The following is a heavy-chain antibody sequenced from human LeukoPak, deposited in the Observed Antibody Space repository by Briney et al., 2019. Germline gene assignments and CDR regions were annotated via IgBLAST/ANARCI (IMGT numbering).Heavy chain of an antibody. CDR2: ISYDGSNK. CDR3: ARGPGGWYSLSWYSGWFDP. CDR1: GFTFSSYA. J-gene: IGHJ5*02. V-gene: IGHV3-30-3*01. Sequence: PGGSLRLSCAASGFTFSSYAMHWDRQAPGKGLEWVAVISYDGSNKYYADSVKGRFTISRDNSKNTLYLQMNSLRAEDTAVYYCARGPGGWYSLSWYSGWFDPWGQGTLVTVSS. D-gene: IGHD6-13*01.